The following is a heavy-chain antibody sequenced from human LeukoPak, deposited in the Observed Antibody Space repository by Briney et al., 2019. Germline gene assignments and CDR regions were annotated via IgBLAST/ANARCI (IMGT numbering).Heavy chain of an antibody. CDR3: ATLWLRGLVAFDI. V-gene: IGHV4-34*01. Sequence: PSETLSLTCAVYGGSFSGYYWSWIRQPPGKGLEWIGEINHSRSTNYNPSLKSRVTISVDTSKNHFSLKLSSVTAADTAVYYCATLWLRGLVAFDIWGQGTMVTVSS. CDR2: INHSRST. CDR1: GGSFSGYY. J-gene: IGHJ3*02. D-gene: IGHD5-18*01.